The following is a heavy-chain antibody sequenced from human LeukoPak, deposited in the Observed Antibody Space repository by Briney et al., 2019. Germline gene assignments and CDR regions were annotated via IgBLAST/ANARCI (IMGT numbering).Heavy chain of an antibody. CDR2: INPNSGGT. Sequence: ASVKVSCKASGYTFTGYYMHWVRQAPGQGLEWMGWINPNSGGTNYAQNFQGRVTMTRDTSISTAYMELSRLRSDDTAVYYCARTQTDYYYYMDVWGKGTTVTISS. CDR3: ARTQTDYYYYMDV. CDR1: GYTFTGYY. J-gene: IGHJ6*03. V-gene: IGHV1-2*02.